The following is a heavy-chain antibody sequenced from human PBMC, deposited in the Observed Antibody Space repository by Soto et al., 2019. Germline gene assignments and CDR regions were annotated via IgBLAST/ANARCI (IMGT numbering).Heavy chain of an antibody. CDR3: ARGPDYGDSKLVAFDI. CDR2: ISAYNGNT. Sequence: VKVSCKAAGCIFTSYGISWVRQAAGQGLEWMGWISAYNGNTNYAQKLQGRVTMTTDTSTSTAYMELRSLRSDDTAVYYCARGPDYGDSKLVAFDIWGQGTMVTVSS. CDR1: GCIFTSYG. J-gene: IGHJ3*02. V-gene: IGHV1-18*01. D-gene: IGHD4-17*01.